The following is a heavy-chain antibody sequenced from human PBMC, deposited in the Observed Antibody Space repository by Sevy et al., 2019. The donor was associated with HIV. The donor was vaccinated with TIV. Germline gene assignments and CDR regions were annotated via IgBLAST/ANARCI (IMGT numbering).Heavy chain of an antibody. CDR3: IRSRQLGYTAMVPDY. CDR1: GFNLGDYD. CDR2: MRCKAFAGTT. V-gene: IGHV3-49*04. D-gene: IGHD5-18*01. J-gene: IGHJ4*02. Sequence: GGSLRLSCSTSGFNLGDYDMSWVRQSPGKGLEWVGFMRCKAFAGTTEYAASVKGRFTISTDDSKASVHLQMNSLRAEDTGVYYCIRSRQLGYTAMVPDYWGQGSLVTVSS.